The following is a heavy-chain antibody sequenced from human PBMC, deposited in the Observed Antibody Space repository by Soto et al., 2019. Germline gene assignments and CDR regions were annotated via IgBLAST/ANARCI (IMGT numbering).Heavy chain of an antibody. CDR1: DGSISSGDDY. CDR2: IYYSGST. D-gene: IGHD4-17*01. CDR3: ARAFGDYYYYYGMDG. V-gene: IGHV4-30-4*01. J-gene: IGHJ6*02. Sequence: SSATTSLTCPVSDGSISSGDDYWRWIRQPPGKGLEWIGYIYYSGSTYYNPSLKSRVTISVDTSKNQFSLKLSSVTAADTAVYYCARAFGDYYYYYGMDGWGQGTTVTFSS.